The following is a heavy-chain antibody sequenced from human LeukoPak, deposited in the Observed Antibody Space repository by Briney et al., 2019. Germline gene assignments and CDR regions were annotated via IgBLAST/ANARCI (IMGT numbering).Heavy chain of an antibody. Sequence: SVKVSCKASGGTFSSYAISWVRQAPGQGLEWMGGIIPIFGTANYAQKFQGRVTITPDESTSAAYMEPSSLRSEDTAVYYCASSGRTAIGAFDIWGQGTRVTASS. V-gene: IGHV1-69*01. CDR2: IIPIFGTA. CDR1: GGTFSSYA. J-gene: IGHJ3*02. CDR3: ASSGRTAIGAFDI. D-gene: IGHD2-21*02.